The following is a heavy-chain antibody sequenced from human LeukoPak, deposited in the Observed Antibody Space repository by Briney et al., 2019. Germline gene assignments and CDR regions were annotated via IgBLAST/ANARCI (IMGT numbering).Heavy chain of an antibody. J-gene: IGHJ4*02. V-gene: IGHV3-11*01. CDR3: AGEGYGDYDGDY. CDR1: GFTFSDYY. D-gene: IGHD4-17*01. CDR2: ISNSGSTI. Sequence: GGSLRLSCAASGFTFSDYYMSWIRQAPGKGPEWASYISNSGSTIYYADSVKGRFTISRDNAKNSLYLQMNSLRAEDTAVYYCAGEGYGDYDGDYWGQGTLVTVSS.